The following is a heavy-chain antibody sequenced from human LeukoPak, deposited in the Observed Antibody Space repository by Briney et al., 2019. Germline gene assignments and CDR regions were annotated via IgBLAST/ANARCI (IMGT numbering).Heavy chain of an antibody. CDR1: GFTFRNHG. CDR2: IWHDGSNK. CDR3: VRDTRSYYLDY. V-gene: IGHV3-33*01. D-gene: IGHD1-26*01. J-gene: IGHJ4*02. Sequence: PGGSLRLSCEASGFTFRNHGMHWVRQAPGKGLEWVAVIWHDGSNKEYADSVKGRFTISRDNPKNTLYLQMNSLRVEDTAVYYCVRDTRSYYLDYWGQGTPVTVSS.